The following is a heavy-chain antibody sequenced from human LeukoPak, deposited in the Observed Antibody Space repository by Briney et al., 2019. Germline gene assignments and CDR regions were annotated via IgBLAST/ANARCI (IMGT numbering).Heavy chain of an antibody. Sequence: PSGTLSLTCTVSGGSISSSSYYWGWIRQPPGRGLEWIGSISYSGSTYYNPSLKSRVTISVDTSKNQFSLKLTSVTAADTAVYYCAESWGSGSYHDAFDIWGQGTMVTVSS. J-gene: IGHJ3*02. D-gene: IGHD3-10*01. V-gene: IGHV4-39*01. CDR2: ISYSGST. CDR1: GGSISSSSYY. CDR3: AESWGSGSYHDAFDI.